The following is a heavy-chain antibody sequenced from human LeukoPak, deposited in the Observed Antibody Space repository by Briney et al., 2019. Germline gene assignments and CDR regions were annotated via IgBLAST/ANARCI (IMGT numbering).Heavy chain of an antibody. CDR2: ISGDGSIT. D-gene: IGHD2-21*01. J-gene: IGHJ4*02. CDR1: GFAFDDFG. CDR3: GKDGPVISY. V-gene: IGHV3-43D*03. Sequence: GGSLRLSCAASGFAFDDFGMHWVRQAPGKGLEWVSFISGDGSITYYTDSLKGRFTVSRANSKNSLYLQMGSLRAEDTALYYCGKDGPVISYWGQGTVVTVSS.